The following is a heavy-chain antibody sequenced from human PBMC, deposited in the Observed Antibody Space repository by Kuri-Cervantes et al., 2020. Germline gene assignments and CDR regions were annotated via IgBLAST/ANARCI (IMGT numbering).Heavy chain of an antibody. CDR1: GGSISGYY. CDR3: ARVIPSQQLVLGGLGFDY. D-gene: IGHD6-13*01. Sequence: GSLRLSCAVYGGSISGYYWTWIRQPPGKGLEWIGDIYHRGSTNYNPSLKSRVTISIDTSKNQFSLRLSSVTAADTAVYYCARVIPSQQLVLGGLGFDYWGQGTLVTVSS. J-gene: IGHJ4*02. CDR2: IYHRGST. V-gene: IGHV4-34*01.